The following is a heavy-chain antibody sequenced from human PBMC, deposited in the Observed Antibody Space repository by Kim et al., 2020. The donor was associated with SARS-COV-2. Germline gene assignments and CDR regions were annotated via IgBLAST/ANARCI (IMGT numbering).Heavy chain of an antibody. V-gene: IGHV1-69*13. CDR1: GGTFSSYA. D-gene: IGHD5-18*01. CDR2: IIPIFGTA. Sequence: SVKVSCKASGGTFSSYAISWVRQAPGQGLEWMGGIIPIFGTANYAQKFQGRVTITADESTSTAYMELSSLRSEDTAVYYCAREFDTAMATSDAFDIWGQGTMVTVSS. J-gene: IGHJ3*02. CDR3: AREFDTAMATSDAFDI.